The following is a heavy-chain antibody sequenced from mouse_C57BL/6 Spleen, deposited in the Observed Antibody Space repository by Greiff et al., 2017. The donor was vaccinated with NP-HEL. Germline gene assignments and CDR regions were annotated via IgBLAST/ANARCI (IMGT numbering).Heavy chain of an antibody. J-gene: IGHJ4*01. V-gene: IGHV5-4*01. Sequence: EVQVVESGGGLVEPGGSLKLSCAASGFTFSSYAMSWVRQTPEKRLEWVATISDGGSYTYYPDNVKGRFTISRDNAKNNLYLQMSHLKSEDTAMYYCAREGYYYGSSYDAMDYWGQGTSVTVSS. D-gene: IGHD1-1*01. CDR3: AREGYYYGSSYDAMDY. CDR2: ISDGGSYT. CDR1: GFTFSSYA.